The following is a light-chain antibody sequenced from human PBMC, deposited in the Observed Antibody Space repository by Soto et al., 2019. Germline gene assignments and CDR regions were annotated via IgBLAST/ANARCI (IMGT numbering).Light chain of an antibody. CDR2: AAS. CDR1: QGISSY. J-gene: IGKJ4*01. V-gene: IGKV1-9*01. CDR3: LQLNSYPRLT. Sequence: IQLTQSPSSLSASVGDRVTITCRASQGISSYLAWYQQKPGKAPKLLFYAASTLQSGVPSRFSGSGSGTGFTLIFSSLQPEDFATYYCLQLNSYPRLTFGGGTKVEIK.